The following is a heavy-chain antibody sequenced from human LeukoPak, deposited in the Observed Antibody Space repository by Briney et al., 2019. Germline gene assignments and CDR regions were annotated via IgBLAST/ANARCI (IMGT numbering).Heavy chain of an antibody. CDR2: ISCSGGST. J-gene: IGHJ4*02. CDR1: GFTISSYA. D-gene: IGHD3-10*01. Sequence: PGGSLRLSCAASGFTISSYAMSWVRQAPGKGLEWVSAISCSGGSTYYADSVRGRSTIPRDNSKNSLYLQMNSLRAEDTAVYYCANESFGMVRGVHWGQGTLVTVSS. CDR3: ANESFGMVRGVH. V-gene: IGHV3-23*01.